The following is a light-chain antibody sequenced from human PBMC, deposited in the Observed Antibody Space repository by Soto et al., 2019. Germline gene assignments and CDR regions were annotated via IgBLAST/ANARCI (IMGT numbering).Light chain of an antibody. Sequence: IVLPQSTGTLSLSPGERATLSCRASQSVSNNYLAWYQQKPGQAPRLLIYGGSRRATGVPDRFSGAGSGTDFTLTISRLEPEDFAVFYCQQYAFSPRTFGQGTRLEIK. CDR3: QQYAFSPRT. V-gene: IGKV3-20*01. CDR2: GGS. CDR1: QSVSNNY. J-gene: IGKJ5*01.